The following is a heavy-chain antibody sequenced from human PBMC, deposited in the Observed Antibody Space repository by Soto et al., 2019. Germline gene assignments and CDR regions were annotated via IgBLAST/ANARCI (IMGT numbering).Heavy chain of an antibody. J-gene: IGHJ4*02. CDR2: AYYSGNT. Sequence: SETLSLTCIVSGDSITSSTHYWGWIRQPPGKGLEWIATAYYSGNTYFNPSLKGRVTISVDSSKNRFSLMLSSVTAADTAVYFCARNFGGKANKFLFDHWGQGGLVTVSS. V-gene: IGHV4-39*01. CDR3: ARNFGGKANKFLFDH. D-gene: IGHD2-15*01. CDR1: GDSITSSTHY.